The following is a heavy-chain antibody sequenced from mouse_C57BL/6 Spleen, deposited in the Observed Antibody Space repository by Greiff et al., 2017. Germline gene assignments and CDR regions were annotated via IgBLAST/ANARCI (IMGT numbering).Heavy chain of an antibody. CDR2: IDPETGGT. Sequence: VQLQQSGAELVRPGASVTLSCKASGYTFTDYEMHWVKQTPVHGLEWIGAIDPETGGTAYNQKFKGKAILTADKSSSTAYMELRSLTSEDSAVYYCTRSPYSNLWFAYWGQGTLVTVSA. CDR3: TRSPYSNLWFAY. J-gene: IGHJ3*01. D-gene: IGHD2-5*01. V-gene: IGHV1-15*01. CDR1: GYTFTDYE.